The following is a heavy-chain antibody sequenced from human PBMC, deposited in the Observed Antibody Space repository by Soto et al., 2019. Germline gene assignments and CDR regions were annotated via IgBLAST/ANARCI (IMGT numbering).Heavy chain of an antibody. CDR3: ARDMPYAAGSLAGCDY. D-gene: IGHD1-26*01. V-gene: IGHV4-59*01. Sequence: KPSETLSLTCTVSGDSITGSYWSWIRQPPGKTLEWIGYIYHSGTTTYNPSLKSRVSISVDTSKDKFSLRLTSVIAADTAVYYCARDMPYAAGSLAGCDYWGQGILVTVSS. CDR2: IYHSGTT. CDR1: GDSITGSY. J-gene: IGHJ4*02.